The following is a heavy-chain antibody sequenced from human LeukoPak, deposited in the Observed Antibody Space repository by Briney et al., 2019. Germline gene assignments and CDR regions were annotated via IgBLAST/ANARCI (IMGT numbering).Heavy chain of an antibody. Sequence: SETLSLTCTVSGGSISSYYWSWIRQPPGKGLEWIGYIYYSGSTYYNPSLKSRVTISVDTSKNQFSLKLSSVTAADTAVYYCARGRPGTMIVVVTNLGAFDIWGQGTMVTVSS. D-gene: IGHD3-22*01. CDR1: GGSISSYY. CDR3: ARGRPGTMIVVVTNLGAFDI. CDR2: IYYSGST. J-gene: IGHJ3*02. V-gene: IGHV4-59*12.